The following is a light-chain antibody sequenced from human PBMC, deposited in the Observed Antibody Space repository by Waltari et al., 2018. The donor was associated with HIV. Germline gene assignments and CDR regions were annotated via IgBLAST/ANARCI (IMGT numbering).Light chain of an antibody. Sequence: IVLTQSPVTLSLSPGERATLSSRASQSVSSYLVWYQQKPGQVPRLLIYDASNRATGIPARFSGSVSGTDFTLTISSLEPEDFAVYYCQQRSNWPLTFGGGTKVEIK. CDR1: QSVSSY. V-gene: IGKV3-11*01. CDR2: DAS. CDR3: QQRSNWPLT. J-gene: IGKJ4*01.